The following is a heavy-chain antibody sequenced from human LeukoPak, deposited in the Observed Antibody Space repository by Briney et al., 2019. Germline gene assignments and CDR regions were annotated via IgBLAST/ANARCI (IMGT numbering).Heavy chain of an antibody. CDR2: YSGST. Sequence: KPSETLSLTCTVSGASIRSYYWSWIRQPPGKGLEWIGYYSGSTNYNPSLKSRVTISVDTSKNQFSLKLSSVTAADTAVYYCARLPRGRNYYDSSGYHYEYYFDYWGQGTLVTVSS. V-gene: IGHV4-59*01. D-gene: IGHD3-22*01. CDR3: ARLPRGRNYYDSSGYHYEYYFDY. J-gene: IGHJ4*02. CDR1: GASIRSYY.